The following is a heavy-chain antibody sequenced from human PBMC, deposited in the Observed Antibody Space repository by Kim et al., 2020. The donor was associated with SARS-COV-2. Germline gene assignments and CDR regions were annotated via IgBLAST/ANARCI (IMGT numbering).Heavy chain of an antibody. CDR2: ISYDGSNK. CDR3: ARSEDSSSWYGRLDY. V-gene: IGHV3-30*04. J-gene: IGHJ4*02. D-gene: IGHD6-13*01. CDR1: GFTFSSYA. Sequence: GGSLRLSCAASGFTFSSYAMHWVRQAPGKGLEWVAVISYDGSNKYYADSVKGRFTISRDNSKNTLYLQMNSLRAEDTAVYYCARSEDSSSWYGRLDYWGQGTLVTVSS.